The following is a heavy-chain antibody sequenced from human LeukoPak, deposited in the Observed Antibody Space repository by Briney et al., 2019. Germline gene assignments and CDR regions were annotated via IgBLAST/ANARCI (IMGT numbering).Heavy chain of an antibody. J-gene: IGHJ4*02. V-gene: IGHV4-4*02. CDR3: ARASHRSGSSWYRPNKRIYYFDY. D-gene: IGHD6-13*01. CDR2: IYHSGST. CDR1: GGSISSSNW. Sequence: PSETLSLTCAVSGGSISSSNWWSWVRQPPGKGLEWIGEIYHSGSTNYNPSLKSRVTISVDKSKNQFSLKLSSVTAADTAVYYCARASHRSGSSWYRPNKRIYYFDYWGQGTLVTVSS.